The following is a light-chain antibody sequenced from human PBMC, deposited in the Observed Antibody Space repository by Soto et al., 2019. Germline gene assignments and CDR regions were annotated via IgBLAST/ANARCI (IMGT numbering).Light chain of an antibody. V-gene: IGLV8-61*01. CDR3: VLYMGSGIWV. J-gene: IGLJ3*02. CDR2: STN. Sequence: QTVVTQEPSFSVSPGGTVTLTCGLSSGSVSTNYYTSWYQQTPGQAPRTLIYSTNTRSSGVPDRFSGSILGNKAALTITGAQADDESDYYCVLYMGSGIWVFGGGTHLTVL. CDR1: SGSVSTNYY.